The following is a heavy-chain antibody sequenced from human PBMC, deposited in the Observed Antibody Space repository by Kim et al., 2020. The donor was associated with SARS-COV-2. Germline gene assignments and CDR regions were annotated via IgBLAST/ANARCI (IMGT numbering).Heavy chain of an antibody. V-gene: IGHV1-3*01. Sequence: ASVKVSCKASGYTFTTYAMHWVRQAPGQRPEWMAWINCGTGNTKYSQRFQDRITITRDTSASSAYMELRSLRSEDTGVYYCARGGGFSGRTQDGMDAWGQGTTVTVSS. D-gene: IGHD3-10*01. CDR2: INCGTGNT. CDR3: ARGGGFSGRTQDGMDA. J-gene: IGHJ6*02. CDR1: GYTFTTYA.